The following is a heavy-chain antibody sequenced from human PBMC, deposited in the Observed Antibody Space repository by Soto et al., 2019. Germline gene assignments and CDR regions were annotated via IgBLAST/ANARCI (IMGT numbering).Heavy chain of an antibody. V-gene: IGHV4-39*01. CDR3: ARVVPAANFRWFDP. Sequence: SETLSLTCTVSGGSISSSGYYWGWLRQSPGKGLEWIGTIHYGGSTYYNPSLKSRVTISVDTSKNQFFLKLLSVTATDRAVYYCARVVPAANFRWFDPWGQGTLVTVSS. D-gene: IGHD2-2*01. CDR2: IHYGGST. CDR1: GGSISSSGYY. J-gene: IGHJ5*02.